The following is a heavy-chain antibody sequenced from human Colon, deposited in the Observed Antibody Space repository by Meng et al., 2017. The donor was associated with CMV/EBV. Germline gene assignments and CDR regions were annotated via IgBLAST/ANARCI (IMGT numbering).Heavy chain of an antibody. CDR2: ISTGGDM. CDR1: GFTFSSYA. Sequence: GESLKISCAASGFTFSSYAMSWVRQALGKGLEWVSSISTGGDMFYADSVRGRFTISRDNSKNTLFLQMNGLRAEDTAVYYCAKGVSGPLYYFDYWGQGVLVTVSS. D-gene: IGHD3-16*01. J-gene: IGHJ4*02. CDR3: AKGVSGPLYYFDY. V-gene: IGHV3-23*01.